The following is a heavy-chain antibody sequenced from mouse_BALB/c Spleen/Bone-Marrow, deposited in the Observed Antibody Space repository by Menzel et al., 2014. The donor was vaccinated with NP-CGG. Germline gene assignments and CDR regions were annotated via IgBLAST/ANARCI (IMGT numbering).Heavy chain of an antibody. CDR2: ISSGGSYT. J-gene: IGHJ3*01. CDR1: GFTFSSYG. Sequence: DVMLVESGGDLVKPGGSLKLSCAASGFTFSSYGMSWVRQTPDKRLEWVATISSGGSYTYYPDSVKGRFTISRDNAKNTLYLQMSSLKSEDTAMYYCXXXXXXXRXXPWFAYWGXGTLVTVSA. V-gene: IGHV5-6*02. CDR3: XXXXXXXRXXPWFAY.